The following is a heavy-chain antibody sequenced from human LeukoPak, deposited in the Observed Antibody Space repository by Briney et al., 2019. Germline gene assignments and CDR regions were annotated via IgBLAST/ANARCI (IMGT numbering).Heavy chain of an antibody. J-gene: IGHJ4*02. CDR3: AKEDLTGEPY. V-gene: IGHV3-30*18. CDR1: GFTFSSYG. CDR2: ISYDGSNK. D-gene: IGHD7-27*01. Sequence: GGSLRLSCAASGFTFSSYGMHWVRQAPGKGLEWVAVISYDGSNKYYADSVKGRFTISRDNSKNTLYLQMNSLRAEDTAVYYCAKEDLTGEPYWGQGTLVTVSS.